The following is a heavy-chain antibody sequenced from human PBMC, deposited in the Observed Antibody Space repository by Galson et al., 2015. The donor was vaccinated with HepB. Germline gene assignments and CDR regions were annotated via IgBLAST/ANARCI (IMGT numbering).Heavy chain of an antibody. D-gene: IGHD6-19*01. V-gene: IGHV3-33*01. Sequence: SLRLSCAASEFTFSDYGMHWVRQAPGKGLEWVALIWKDGTNKYYADSVKGRFTISRDNSENMLYLQMNSLRAEDSAVYYCVREVRNGWYYFGYWGPGAQVTASS. CDR1: EFTFSDYG. CDR2: IWKDGTNK. CDR3: VREVRNGWYYFGY. J-gene: IGHJ4*02.